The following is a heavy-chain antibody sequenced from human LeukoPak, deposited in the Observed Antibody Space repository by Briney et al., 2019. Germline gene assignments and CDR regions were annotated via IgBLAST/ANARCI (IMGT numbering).Heavy chain of an antibody. J-gene: IGHJ6*03. CDR1: GGSISSSSYY. CDR3: ARLGYSAAYYYYMDV. V-gene: IGHV4-39*01. Sequence: SETLSLTCTVSGGSISSSSYYWGWIRQPPGEGLEWIGSIYYSGSTYYNPSLKSRVTISVDTSKNQFSLKLSSVTAADTAVYYCARLGYSAAYYYYMDVWGKGTTVTVSS. D-gene: IGHD1-26*01. CDR2: IYYSGST.